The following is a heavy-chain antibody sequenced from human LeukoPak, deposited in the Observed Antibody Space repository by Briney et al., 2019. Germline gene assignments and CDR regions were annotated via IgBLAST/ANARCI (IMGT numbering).Heavy chain of an antibody. V-gene: IGHV4-34*01. CDR3: ASSGYSIPLIDY. Sequence: PSEALCVTCAVCGGSFSGYYWSWVRQPPGKGVEWSGEINHSGSTNYSPSLKSRVTISVDPSKNQFSLKLSSVTAADTAVYYCASSGYSIPLIDYWGQGTLVTVSS. D-gene: IGHD5-18*01. CDR2: INHSGST. J-gene: IGHJ4*02. CDR1: GGSFSGYY.